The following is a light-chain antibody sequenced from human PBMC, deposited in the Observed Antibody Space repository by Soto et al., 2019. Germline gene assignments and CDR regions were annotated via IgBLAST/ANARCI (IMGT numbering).Light chain of an antibody. CDR3: SSYAGGNEV. Sequence: QSALTQPPSASGSPGQSVTISCTGTSSDVGGYNYVSWYQQRPGKAPKLMIYEVTKRPSGVPDRFSGSKSGNTASLTVSGLQAEDEADYYCSSYAGGNEVFGGGTKLTVL. V-gene: IGLV2-8*01. CDR2: EVT. CDR1: SSDVGGYNY. J-gene: IGLJ2*01.